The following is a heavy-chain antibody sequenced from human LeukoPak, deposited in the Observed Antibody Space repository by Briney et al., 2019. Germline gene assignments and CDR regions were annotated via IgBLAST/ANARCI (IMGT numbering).Heavy chain of an antibody. CDR3: ARDGVSGYTTSWYDY. Sequence: GGSLRLSCAASGFTFSNYWMSWVREAPGRGLEWVANIKQDGSERYYVDSVKGRFTVSRDNAKNSLYLQMNSLRAEDTAVYSCARDGVSGYTTSWYDYWGEGTVVTVSS. D-gene: IGHD6-13*01. CDR1: GFTFSNYW. CDR2: IKQDGSER. V-gene: IGHV3-7*01. J-gene: IGHJ4*02.